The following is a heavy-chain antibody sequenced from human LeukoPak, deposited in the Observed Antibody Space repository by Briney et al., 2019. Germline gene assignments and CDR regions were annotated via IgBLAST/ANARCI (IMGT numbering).Heavy chain of an antibody. Sequence: GGSLRLSCAASGLTFSSHWMHWVRQAPGKGLVWVSRISSDGSSTSFADSVKGRFTISGDNAENTLYLHMNSLRDEDTAVYFCARGPPDGSGSYYPGDYWGQGTLVTVSS. CDR1: GLTFSSHW. J-gene: IGHJ4*02. V-gene: IGHV3-74*01. CDR2: ISSDGSST. CDR3: ARGPPDGSGSYYPGDY. D-gene: IGHD3-10*01.